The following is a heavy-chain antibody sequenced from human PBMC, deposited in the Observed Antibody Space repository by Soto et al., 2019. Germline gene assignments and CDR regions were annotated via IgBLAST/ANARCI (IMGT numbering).Heavy chain of an antibody. Sequence: GGSLRLSSAASGFTFSSYAMSGVRQAPGKGLEWVSAISGSGGSTYYADSVKGRFTISRDNSKNTLYLQMNSLRAEDTAVYYCAKGYCSGGSCYCPFDYWGQGTLVTVSS. D-gene: IGHD2-15*01. CDR3: AKGYCSGGSCYCPFDY. CDR2: ISGSGGST. V-gene: IGHV3-23*01. J-gene: IGHJ4*01. CDR1: GFTFSSYA.